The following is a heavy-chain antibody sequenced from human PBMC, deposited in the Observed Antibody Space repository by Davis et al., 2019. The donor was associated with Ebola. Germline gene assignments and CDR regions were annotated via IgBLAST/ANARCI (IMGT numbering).Heavy chain of an antibody. CDR2: IKKDGVQK. CDR3: ARLVSGY. V-gene: IGHV3-7*03. D-gene: IGHD6-25*01. J-gene: IGHJ4*02. Sequence: GESLKISCAASGFIVSSNYMSWVRQAPGKGLEWVATIKKDGVQKFYVDSVKGRFIISRDNARNSLYLQMNSLKNEDTAVYYCARLVSGYWGQGTLVSVSS. CDR1: GFIVSSNY.